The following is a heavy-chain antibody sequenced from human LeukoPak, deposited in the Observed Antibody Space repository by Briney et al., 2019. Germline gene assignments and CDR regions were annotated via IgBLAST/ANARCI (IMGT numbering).Heavy chain of an antibody. CDR3: ARAASYSSSSE. D-gene: IGHD6-6*01. Sequence: GGSLRLSCAASGFTFSSCSMNWVRQAPGKGLEWVSYISSSSSTIYYADSVKGRFTISRDNAKNSLYLQMNSLRAEDTAVYYCARAASYSSSSEWGQGTLVTVSS. CDR2: ISSSSSTI. CDR1: GFTFSSCS. J-gene: IGHJ4*02. V-gene: IGHV3-48*01.